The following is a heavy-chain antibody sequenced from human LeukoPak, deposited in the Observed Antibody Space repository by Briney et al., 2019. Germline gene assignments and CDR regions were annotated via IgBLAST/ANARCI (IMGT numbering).Heavy chain of an antibody. CDR2: INHSGST. Sequence: PSETLSLTFAVYGGSFSGYYWSWIRQPPGKGLEWIGEINHSGSTNYNPSLKSRVTISVDTSKNQFSLKLSSVTAADTAVYYCARVKYSSSWYKDAFDIWGQGTMVTVSS. D-gene: IGHD6-13*01. CDR1: GGSFSGYY. J-gene: IGHJ3*02. CDR3: ARVKYSSSWYKDAFDI. V-gene: IGHV4-34*01.